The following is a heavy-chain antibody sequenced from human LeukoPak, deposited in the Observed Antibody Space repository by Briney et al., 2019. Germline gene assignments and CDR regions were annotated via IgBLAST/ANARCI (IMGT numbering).Heavy chain of an antibody. CDR3: ARARYCSGGSCYRVNWFDP. CDR1: GGTFSSYA. CDR2: TIPIFGIV. D-gene: IGHD2-15*01. V-gene: IGHV1-69*04. Sequence: ASVKVSCKASGGTFSSYAISWVRQAPGQGLEWMGRTIPIFGIVNYAQKFQGRVTITADKSTSTAYMELSSLRSEDTAVYYCARARYCSGGSCYRVNWFDPWGQGTLVTVSS. J-gene: IGHJ5*02.